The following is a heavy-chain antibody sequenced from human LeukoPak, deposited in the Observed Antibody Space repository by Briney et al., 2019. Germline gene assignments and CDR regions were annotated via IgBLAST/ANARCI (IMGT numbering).Heavy chain of an antibody. V-gene: IGHV4-59*01. J-gene: IGHJ5*02. Sequence: SETLSLTCTVSGGSISPYFWSWMRQTPGNGLEWIGYISYTGSTNYNPALKSRVTISVDTSKNQFSLQLTAVTAADTAVYYCARDDYRGVTNFDPWGQGTLVTVSS. D-gene: IGHD3-10*01. CDR2: ISYTGST. CDR1: GGSISPYF. CDR3: ARDDYRGVTNFDP.